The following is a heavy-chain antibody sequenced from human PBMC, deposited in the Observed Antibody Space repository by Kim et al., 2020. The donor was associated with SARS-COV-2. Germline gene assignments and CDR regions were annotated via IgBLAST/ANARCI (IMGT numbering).Heavy chain of an antibody. Sequence: GGSLRLSCAASGFTFSSYSMNWVRQAPGKGLEWVSSISSSSSYIYYADSVKGRFTISRDNAKNSLYLQMNSLRAEDTAVYYCARAGQQLVLGYYYYGMDVWGQGTTVTVSS. V-gene: IGHV3-21*01. CDR3: ARAGQQLVLGYYYYGMDV. J-gene: IGHJ6*02. D-gene: IGHD6-13*01. CDR1: GFTFSSYS. CDR2: ISSSSSYI.